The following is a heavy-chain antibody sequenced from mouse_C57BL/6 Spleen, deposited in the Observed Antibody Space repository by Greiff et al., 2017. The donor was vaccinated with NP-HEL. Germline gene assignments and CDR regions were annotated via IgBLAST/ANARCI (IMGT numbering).Heavy chain of an antibody. CDR3: ANYGSSYNYAMDY. CDR2: IYPRSGNT. J-gene: IGHJ4*01. CDR1: GYTFTSYG. Sequence: VQLVESGAELARPGASVKLSCKASGYTFTSYGISWVKQRTGQGLEWIGEIYPRSGNTYYNEKFKGKATLTADKSSSTAYMELRSLTSEDSAVYFCANYGSSYNYAMDYWGQGTSVTVSS. D-gene: IGHD1-1*01. V-gene: IGHV1-81*01.